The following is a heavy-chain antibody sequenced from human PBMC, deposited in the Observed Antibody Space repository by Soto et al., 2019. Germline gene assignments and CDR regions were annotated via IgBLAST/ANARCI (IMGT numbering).Heavy chain of an antibody. CDR3: ARENNWNPFDY. CDR2: ISGHNGNT. J-gene: IGHJ4*02. Sequence: ASVKVSCKASGYTLTNYDISWVRQAPGQGLEWMGWISGHNGNTNYAQKLQGRVTMTTDTSTSTAYMELRSLRSDDTAVYYCARENNWNPFDYWGQGTLVTVSS. V-gene: IGHV1-18*04. CDR1: GYTLTNYD. D-gene: IGHD1-20*01.